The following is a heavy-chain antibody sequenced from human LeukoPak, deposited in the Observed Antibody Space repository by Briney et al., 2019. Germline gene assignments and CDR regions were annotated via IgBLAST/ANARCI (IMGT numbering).Heavy chain of an antibody. J-gene: IGHJ3*01. D-gene: IGHD1-14*01. CDR1: GLTVDSND. V-gene: IGHV3-53*01. CDR2: LYSGGRT. CDR3: TKSGPPDPY. Sequence: PGGSLRLSCAASGLTVDSNDMSWVRQAPGKRLEWVSILYSGGRTYYGDSVEGRFTISRDNSRNTLFLQMNILRAEDTAMYYCTKSGPPDPYWGQGTMVTVSS.